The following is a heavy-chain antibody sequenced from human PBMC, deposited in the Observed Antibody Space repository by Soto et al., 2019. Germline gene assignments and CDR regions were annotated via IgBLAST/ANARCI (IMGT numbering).Heavy chain of an antibody. D-gene: IGHD6-19*01. CDR1: GFTFSSYW. J-gene: IGHJ6*02. CDR3: ARDSSGWYHYYYGMDV. V-gene: IGHV3-7*01. Sequence: VGSLRLSCAASGFTFSSYWMSWVRQAPGKGLEWVANIKQDGSEKYYVDSVKGRFTISRDNAKNSLYLQMNSLRAEDTAVYYCARDSSGWYHYYYGMDVWGQGTTVTVSS. CDR2: IKQDGSEK.